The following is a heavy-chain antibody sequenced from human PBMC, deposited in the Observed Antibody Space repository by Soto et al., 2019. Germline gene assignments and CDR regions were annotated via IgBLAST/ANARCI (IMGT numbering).Heavy chain of an antibody. Sequence: EVQVVESGGGLIQPGGSLRLSCAASEFPVTTNYLTWVRQAPGKGLEWVSLLYSTNVAHYADSVRGRFTISRDISKNMFYLEMNGLRAEDTAVYYCGRNPFGVSSDGVVVWGQGPLLTVSS. CDR2: LYSTNVA. J-gene: IGHJ4*02. D-gene: IGHD3-3*01. CDR1: EFPVTTNY. CDR3: GRNPFGVSSDGVVV. V-gene: IGHV3-53*01.